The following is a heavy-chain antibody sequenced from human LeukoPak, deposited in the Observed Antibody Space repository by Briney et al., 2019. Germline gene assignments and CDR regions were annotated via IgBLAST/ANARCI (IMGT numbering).Heavy chain of an antibody. CDR2: ISSSSSYI. CDR1: GFTFSSYS. V-gene: IGHV3-21*01. J-gene: IGHJ3*02. Sequence: GGSLRLXCAASGFTFSSYSMNWGRQAPGKGLEWVSSISSSSSYIYYADSVKGRFTISRDNAKNSLYLQMNSLRAEDTAVYYSAKEITGDPYAFDIWGQGTMVTVSS. CDR3: AKEITGDPYAFDI. D-gene: IGHD7-27*01.